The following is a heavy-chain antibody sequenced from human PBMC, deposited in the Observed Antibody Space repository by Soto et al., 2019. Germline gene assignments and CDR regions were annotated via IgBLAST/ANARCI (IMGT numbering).Heavy chain of an antibody. D-gene: IGHD2-8*01. J-gene: IGHJ6*02. CDR3: ARRGGVCYSCMDV. CDR1: GFTFSSYA. CDR2: ISYDGSNK. V-gene: IGHV3-30-3*01. Sequence: GSLVLSCAASGFTFSSYAMHWVRQAPGKGLEWVAVISYDGSNKYYADSVKGRFTISRDNSKNTLYLQMNSLRAEDTAVYYCARRGGVCYSCMDVWGQGATVTVYS.